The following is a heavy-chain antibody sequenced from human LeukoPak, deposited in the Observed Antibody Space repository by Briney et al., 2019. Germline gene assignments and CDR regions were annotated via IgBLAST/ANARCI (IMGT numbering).Heavy chain of an antibody. CDR1: GFTFSSYA. Sequence: GGSLRLSCAASGFTFSSYAMHWVRQAPGRGLEWVAVISHDGSNKYYADSVKGRFTISRDNSKNTLYLQMNSLRAEDTAVYYCAREAAYCGGDCPFDYWGQGTLVTVFS. V-gene: IGHV3-30*04. CDR3: AREAAYCGGDCPFDY. J-gene: IGHJ4*02. CDR2: ISHDGSNK. D-gene: IGHD2-21*02.